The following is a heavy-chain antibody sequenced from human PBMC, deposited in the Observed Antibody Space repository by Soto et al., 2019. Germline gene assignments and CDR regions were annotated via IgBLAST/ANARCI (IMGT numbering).Heavy chain of an antibody. J-gene: IGHJ6*04. CDR3: ARGREVAFQNSYGLEV. Sequence: SETLSLTCIVSGDSITSGGNYLSWLRHRPGKGLDWIGYTYFSKSTYYNPSLKSRVTISVDASKNQFSLKLDSVTAADTAVYYCARGREVAFQNSYGLEVWGKGTTVTVSS. V-gene: IGHV4-31*03. CDR2: TYFSKST. CDR1: GDSITSGGNY. D-gene: IGHD5-12*01.